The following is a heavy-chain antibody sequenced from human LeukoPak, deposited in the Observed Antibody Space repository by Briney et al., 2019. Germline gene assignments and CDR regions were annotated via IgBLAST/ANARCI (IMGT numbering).Heavy chain of an antibody. D-gene: IGHD3/OR15-3a*01. CDR1: GGSISSSSYY. J-gene: IGHJ4*02. V-gene: IGHV4-39*01. CDR2: IYYSGST. Sequence: PSETLSLTCTVSGGSISSSSYYWGWIRQPPGNGLEWIGSIYYSGSTYYNPSLKSRVTISVDTSKNQFSLKLSSVTAADTAVYYCASLGLAIYYFDYWGQGTLVTVSS. CDR3: ASLGLAIYYFDY.